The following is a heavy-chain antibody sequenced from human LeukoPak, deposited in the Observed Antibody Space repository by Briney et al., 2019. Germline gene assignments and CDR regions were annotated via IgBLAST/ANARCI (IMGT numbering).Heavy chain of an antibody. J-gene: IGHJ3*02. Sequence: GGSLRLSCAASGFTFSSYSMNWVRQAPGKGLEWVSSISSGSSYIYYADSVKGRFTVSRDNAKNSLYLQMNSLRAEDTVVYYCARSSIAAAGSVYAFDIWGQGTMVTVSS. CDR2: ISSGSSYI. D-gene: IGHD6-13*01. V-gene: IGHV3-21*01. CDR1: GFTFSSYS. CDR3: ARSSIAAAGSVYAFDI.